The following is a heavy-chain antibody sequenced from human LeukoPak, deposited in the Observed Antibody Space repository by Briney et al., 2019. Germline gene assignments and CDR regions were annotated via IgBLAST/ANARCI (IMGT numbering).Heavy chain of an antibody. CDR2: IKQDGSEK. J-gene: IGHJ4*02. CDR3: ARDLGIVVVPAAPGY. Sequence: GGSLRLSCAASGFTFSSYWMSWVRQAPGKGLEWVGNIKQDGSEKYYVDSVKGRFTISRDNANNSLYLQMNSLRAEDTAVYYCARDLGIVVVPAAPGYWGQGTLVTVSS. D-gene: IGHD2-2*03. CDR1: GFTFSSYW. V-gene: IGHV3-7*03.